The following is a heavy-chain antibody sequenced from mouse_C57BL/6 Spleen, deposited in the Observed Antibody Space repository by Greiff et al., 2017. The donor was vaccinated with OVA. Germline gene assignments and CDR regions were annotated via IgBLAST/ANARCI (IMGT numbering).Heavy chain of an antibody. CDR2: INPGSGGT. CDR1: GYAFTNYL. Sequence: VHLVESGAELVRPGTSVKVSCKASGYAFTNYLIEWVKQRPGQGLEWIGVINPGSGGTNYNEKFKGKATLTADKSSSTAYMQLSSLTSEDSAVYFCARSESYYAMDYWGQGTSVTVSS. CDR3: ARSESYYAMDY. V-gene: IGHV1-54*01. J-gene: IGHJ4*01.